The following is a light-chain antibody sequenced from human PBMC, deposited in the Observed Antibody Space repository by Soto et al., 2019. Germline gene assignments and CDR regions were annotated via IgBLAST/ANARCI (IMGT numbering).Light chain of an antibody. CDR1: SSNIGSNT. V-gene: IGLV1-44*01. J-gene: IGLJ1*01. Sequence: QSVLTQPPSASGTPGQRVTISCSGRSSNIGSNTVNWYQQLPGTAPKLLIYRNDQRPSGVPDRFSGTKSGTSGSLAISGLQSEDEADYYCAAWDDSLNGYVFGTGTKVTV. CDR3: AAWDDSLNGYV. CDR2: RND.